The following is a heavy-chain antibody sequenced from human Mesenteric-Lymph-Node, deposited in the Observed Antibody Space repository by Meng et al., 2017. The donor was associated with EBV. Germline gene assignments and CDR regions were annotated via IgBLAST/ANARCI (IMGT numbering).Heavy chain of an antibody. J-gene: IGHJ4*02. D-gene: IGHD3-3*01. CDR3: AGWSARLEY. CDR2: IYWDDDK. Sequence: QITLKESGPTLVKPTQTLTLTCTFSGFSLNASGMGVGWFRQPPGKALEWLALIYWDDDKRYSPSLKSRLTITKDTSKNQVVLTMTNMDPVDTATYYCAGWSARLEYWGPGTLVTVSS. V-gene: IGHV2-5*02. CDR1: GFSLNASGMG.